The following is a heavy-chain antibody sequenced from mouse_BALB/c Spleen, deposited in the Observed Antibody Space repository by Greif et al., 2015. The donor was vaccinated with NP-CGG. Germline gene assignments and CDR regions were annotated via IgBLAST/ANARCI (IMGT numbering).Heavy chain of an antibody. D-gene: IGHD2-2*01. CDR3: TRDYGYDAWFAY. CDR1: GYTFASYY. J-gene: IGHJ3*01. V-gene: IGHV1S81*02. Sequence: VQLQESGAELVKPGASVKLSCKASGYTFASYYMYWVKQRPGQGLEWIGEINPSNGGTNFNEKFKSKATLTVDKSSSTAYMQLSSLTSEDSAVYYCTRDYGYDAWFAYWGQGTLVTVSA. CDR2: INPSNGGT.